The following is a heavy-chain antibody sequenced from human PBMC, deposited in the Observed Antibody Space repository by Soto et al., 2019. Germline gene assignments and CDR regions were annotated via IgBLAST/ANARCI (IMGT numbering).Heavy chain of an antibody. D-gene: IGHD6-6*01. V-gene: IGHV3-33*01. CDR3: ARDGRQLDDLYYYYGMDV. CDR2: IWYDGSNK. J-gene: IGHJ6*02. CDR1: GFTFSSYG. Sequence: GGSLRLSCAASGFTFSSYGMHWVRQAPGKGLEWVAVIWYDGSNKYYADSVKGRFTISRDNSKNTLYLQMNSLRAEDTAVYYCARDGRQLDDLYYYYGMDVWGQGTTVTVSS.